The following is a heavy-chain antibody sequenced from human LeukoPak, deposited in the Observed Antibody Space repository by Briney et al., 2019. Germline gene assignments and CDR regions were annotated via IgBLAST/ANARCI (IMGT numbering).Heavy chain of an antibody. J-gene: IGHJ4*02. V-gene: IGHV3-53*01. CDR2: IYSGGST. Sequence: GGSLRLSCAASGFTVSSNYMSWVRQAPGKGLEWVSVIYSGGSTYYADSVKGRFTISRDNSKNTLYLQMNSLRAEDTAVYYCARGYLQDYYDSGSLDYWGQGTLVTVSS. CDR1: GFTVSSNY. D-gene: IGHD3-10*01. CDR3: ARGYLQDYYDSGSLDY.